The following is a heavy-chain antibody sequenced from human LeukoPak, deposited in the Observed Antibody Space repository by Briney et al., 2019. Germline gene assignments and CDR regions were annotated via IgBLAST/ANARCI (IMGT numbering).Heavy chain of an antibody. V-gene: IGHV3-7*03. J-gene: IGHJ4*02. CDR2: INHNGNVN. CDR3: AKDLLSDY. CDR1: GFTFSSYW. Sequence: GGSLRLSCAASGFTFSSYWMNWARQAPGKGLEWVASINHNGNVNYYVDSVKGRFTISRDNSKNTLYLQMNSLRAEDTAVYYCAKDLLSDYWGQGTLVTVSS. D-gene: IGHD2/OR15-2a*01.